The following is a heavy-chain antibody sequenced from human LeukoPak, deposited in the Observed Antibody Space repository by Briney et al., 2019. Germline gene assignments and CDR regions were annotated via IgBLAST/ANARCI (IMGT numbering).Heavy chain of an antibody. CDR1: GFTFSYYA. Sequence: TGGSLRLSCSASGFTFSYYAMHWVRQAPGKGLEYVSGINDNGGTTHYGDSVKGRFTISRDDSKNTLYLQMSSLRGEDTALYYCVEDLRGNYTFDQWGQGTLVTVSS. CDR3: VEDLRGNYTFDQ. D-gene: IGHD5-24*01. CDR2: INDNGGTT. J-gene: IGHJ4*02. V-gene: IGHV3-64D*09.